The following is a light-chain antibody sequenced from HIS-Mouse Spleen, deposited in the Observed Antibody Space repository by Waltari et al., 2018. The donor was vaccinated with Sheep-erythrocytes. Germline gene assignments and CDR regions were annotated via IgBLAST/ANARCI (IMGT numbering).Light chain of an antibody. CDR1: KLGDKY. CDR2: QDS. V-gene: IGLV3-1*01. CDR3: QAWDSSTAV. Sequence: SYELTQPPSVSVSPGQTASITCSGDKLGDKYACWYQQKPGQSPVLVIYQDSKRPSGIPERFSGCNSGHTATRTIGGTQAMDEADYYCQAWDSSTAVFGGGTKLTVL. J-gene: IGLJ2*01.